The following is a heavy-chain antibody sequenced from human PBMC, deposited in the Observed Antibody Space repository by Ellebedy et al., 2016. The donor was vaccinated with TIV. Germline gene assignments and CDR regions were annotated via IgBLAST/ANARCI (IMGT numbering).Heavy chain of an antibody. CDR1: GYTFTGNY. CDR2: INPNSGGT. D-gene: IGHD5-12*01. V-gene: IGHV1-2*02. J-gene: IGHJ4*02. Sequence: AASVEVSCKASGYTFTGNYMNWVRQAPGQGLEWMGWINPNSGGTNYAQKFQGRVTMTRDTSISTAYMELSRLRSDDTAVYYCASSLGGGYDSDDYFDYWGQGTLVTVSS. CDR3: ASSLGGGYDSDDYFDY.